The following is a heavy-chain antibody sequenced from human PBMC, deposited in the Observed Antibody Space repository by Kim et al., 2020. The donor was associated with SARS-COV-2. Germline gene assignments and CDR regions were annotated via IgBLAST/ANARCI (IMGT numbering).Heavy chain of an antibody. CDR2: INAGNGNT. CDR3: ARRWSSSSATGSYNWFDP. J-gene: IGHJ5*02. CDR1: GYTFTSYA. D-gene: IGHD6-13*01. Sequence: ASVKVSCKASGYTFTSYAMHWVRQAPGQRLEWMGWINAGNGNTKYSQKFQGRVTITRDTSASTAYMELSSLRSEDTAVYYCARRWSSSSATGSYNWFDPWGQGTLVTVSS. V-gene: IGHV1-3*01.